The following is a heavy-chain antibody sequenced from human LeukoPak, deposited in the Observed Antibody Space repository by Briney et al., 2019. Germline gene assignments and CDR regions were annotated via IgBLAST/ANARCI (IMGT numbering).Heavy chain of an antibody. Sequence: PSETLSLTCAVYGGSFSGYYWSWTRQPPGKGLEWIGEINHSGSTNYNPSLKSRVTISVDTSKNQFSLKLSSVTAADTAVYYCARGTLNWYFDLWGRGTLVTVSS. CDR3: ARGTLNWYFDL. CDR1: GGSFSGYY. J-gene: IGHJ2*01. CDR2: INHSGST. V-gene: IGHV4-34*01.